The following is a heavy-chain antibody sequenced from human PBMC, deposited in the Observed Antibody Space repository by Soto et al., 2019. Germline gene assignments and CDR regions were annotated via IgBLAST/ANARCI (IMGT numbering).Heavy chain of an antibody. CDR2: IYPGDSDT. J-gene: IGHJ3*02. D-gene: IGHD3-3*01. CDR1: GSSFTSYW. Sequence: GESLKISCKGSGSSFTSYWIGWVRQMPGKGLEWMGIIYPGDSDTRYSRSFQGQFTISADKSISTAYLQRSSLKASDTAMYYCARRSSITIFGVDAFDIWGQGTMVTVSS. V-gene: IGHV5-51*01. CDR3: ARRSSITIFGVDAFDI.